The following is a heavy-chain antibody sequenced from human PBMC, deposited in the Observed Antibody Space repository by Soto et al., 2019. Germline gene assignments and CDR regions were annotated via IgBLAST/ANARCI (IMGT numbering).Heavy chain of an antibody. Sequence: EVQLLESGGGLVQPGGSLRLSCAASGFTFSSYAMSWVRQAPGKGLEWVSAISGSGGSTYYADSVKGRFTISRDNSKNTLFLQMKSLRGEDTAVYYCAKAGGFGGYWYFDLWGRGTLVTVSS. CDR2: ISGSGGST. D-gene: IGHD3-10*01. CDR1: GFTFSSYA. CDR3: AKAGGFGGYWYFDL. V-gene: IGHV3-23*01. J-gene: IGHJ2*01.